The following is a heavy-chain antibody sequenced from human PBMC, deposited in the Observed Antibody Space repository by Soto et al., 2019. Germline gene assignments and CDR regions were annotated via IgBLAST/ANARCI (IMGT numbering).Heavy chain of an antibody. CDR3: ARDSSGYTFDY. Sequence: GSLRLSCAASGFTFSSYSMNWVRQAPGKGLEWVAVIWYDGSNKYYADSVKGRFTISRDNSKNTLYLQMNSLRAEDTAVYYCARDSSGYTFDYWGQGTLVTVSS. J-gene: IGHJ4*02. V-gene: IGHV3-33*08. D-gene: IGHD3-22*01. CDR2: IWYDGSNK. CDR1: GFTFSSYS.